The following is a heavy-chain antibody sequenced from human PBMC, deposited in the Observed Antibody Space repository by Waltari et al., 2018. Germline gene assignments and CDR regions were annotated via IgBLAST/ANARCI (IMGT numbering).Heavy chain of an antibody. CDR3: ARGPPEYGDPPNDAFDI. CDR1: GYTFTSYG. CDR2: IRAYNGNT. D-gene: IGHD4-17*01. V-gene: IGHV1-18*01. J-gene: IGHJ3*02. Sequence: QVQLVQSGAEVKKPGASVKVSCKASGYTFTSYGISWARQAPGQGLEWMGWIRAYNGNTNYSQKLQGIVTMTTDTSTSTAYMELGSLRSDDTAVYYCARGPPEYGDPPNDAFDIWGQGTMVTVSS.